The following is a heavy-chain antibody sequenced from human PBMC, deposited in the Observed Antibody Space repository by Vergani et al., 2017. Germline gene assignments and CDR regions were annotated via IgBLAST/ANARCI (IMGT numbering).Heavy chain of an antibody. CDR3: ARATMIVEGDYYYYYMDV. CDR1: GFTFSSSS. V-gene: IGHV3-21*01. Sequence: EVQLVESGGGLVKPGGSLRLSCAASGFTFSSSSMNWVRQAPGKGLEWVSSISSSSSYIYYADSVKGRFTISRDNAKNSLYLQMNSLRAEDTAVYYCARATMIVEGDYYYYYMDVWGKGTTVTVSS. J-gene: IGHJ6*03. CDR2: ISSSSSYI. D-gene: IGHD3-22*01.